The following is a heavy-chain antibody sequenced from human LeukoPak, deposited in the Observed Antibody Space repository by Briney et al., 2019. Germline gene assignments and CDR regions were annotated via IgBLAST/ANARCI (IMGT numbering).Heavy chain of an antibody. CDR2: ISSSSSTI. D-gene: IGHD6-13*01. Sequence: GGSLRLSCAASGFTFRSYSMNWVRQAPGKGLEWVSYISSSSSTIYYADSVKGRFTISRDNAKNSLYLQMNSLRAEDTAVYYCARFSSSWIYYFDYWGQGTLVTVSS. CDR3: ARFSSSWIYYFDY. V-gene: IGHV3-48*01. CDR1: GFTFRSYS. J-gene: IGHJ4*02.